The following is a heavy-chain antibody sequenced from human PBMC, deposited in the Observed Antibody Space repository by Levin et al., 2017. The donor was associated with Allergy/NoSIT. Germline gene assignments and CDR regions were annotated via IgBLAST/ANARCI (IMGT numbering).Heavy chain of an antibody. Sequence: GGSLRLSCAASGFTVSSNYMSWVRQAPGKGLEWVSVIYSGGSTYYADSVKGRFTISRDNSKNTLYLQMNSLRAEDTAVYYCAGHTAMVFDAFDIWGQGTMVTVSS. D-gene: IGHD5-18*01. J-gene: IGHJ3*02. CDR3: AGHTAMVFDAFDI. CDR1: GFTVSSNY. V-gene: IGHV3-66*01. CDR2: IYSGGST.